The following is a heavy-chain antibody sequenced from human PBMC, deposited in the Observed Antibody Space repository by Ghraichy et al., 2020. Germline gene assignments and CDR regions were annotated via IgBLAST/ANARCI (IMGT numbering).Heavy chain of an antibody. D-gene: IGHD6-6*01. J-gene: IGHJ4*02. CDR2: ISGSGGST. CDR3: AKSTSSSSGDLDY. CDR1: GFTFSSYA. Sequence: GESLNISCAASGFTFSSYAMSWVRQAPGKGLEWVSAISGSGGSTYYADSVKGRFTISRDNSKNTLYLQMNSLRAEDTAVYYCAKSTSSSSGDLDYWGQGTLVTVSS. V-gene: IGHV3-23*01.